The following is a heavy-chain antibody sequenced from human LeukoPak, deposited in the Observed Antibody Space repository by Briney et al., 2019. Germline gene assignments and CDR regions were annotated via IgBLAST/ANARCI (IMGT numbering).Heavy chain of an antibody. CDR3: ARDQGTLGWPIDF. D-gene: IGHD6-19*01. Sequence: GGSLRLSCTASGFTFINYGINWVRQSPGKGLEWLSSIGATDKYIYYSDSLKGRFTISRDNAKNSVYLQMNSLRADDTGVYYCARDQGTLGWPIDFWGQGTLVTVSS. J-gene: IGHJ4*02. CDR2: IGATDKYI. CDR1: GFTFINYG. V-gene: IGHV3-21*01.